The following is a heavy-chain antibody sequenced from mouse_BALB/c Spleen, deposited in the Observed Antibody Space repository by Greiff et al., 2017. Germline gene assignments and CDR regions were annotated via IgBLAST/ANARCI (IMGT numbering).Heavy chain of an antibody. D-gene: IGHD2-1*01. Sequence: QVQLKESGAELVRPGASVTLSCKASGYTFTDYEMHWVKQTPVHGLEWIGAIDPETGGTAYNQKFKGKATLTADKSSSTAYMELRSLTSEDSAVYYCTRRMGNYPFAYWGQGTLVTVSA. V-gene: IGHV1-15*01. CDR1: GYTFTDYE. J-gene: IGHJ3*01. CDR3: TRRMGNYPFAY. CDR2: IDPETGGT.